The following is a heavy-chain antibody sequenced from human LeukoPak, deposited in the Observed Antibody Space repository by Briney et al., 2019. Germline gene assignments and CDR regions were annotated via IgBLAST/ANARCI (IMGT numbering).Heavy chain of an antibody. CDR3: ASNPTSSLLRGHAFDL. V-gene: IGHV4-39*01. CDR2: SLYSGSA. CDR1: GVSITSSSLY. J-gene: IGHJ3*01. D-gene: IGHD2-2*01. Sequence: SETLSLTCTVSGVSITSSSLYWGWIRQPQGKGLEWVASSLYSGSAYYNPSLKSRVTISVDTSKRQFSLQLSSVTAADTAVYYCASNPTSSLLRGHAFDLWGQGTMVTVSS.